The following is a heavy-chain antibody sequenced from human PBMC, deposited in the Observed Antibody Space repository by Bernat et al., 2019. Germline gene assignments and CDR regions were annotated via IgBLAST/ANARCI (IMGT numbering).Heavy chain of an antibody. D-gene: IGHD4-17*01. Sequence: VQLVESGGGVVQPGRSLRLSCAASGFTFSSYAMSWVRQAPGKGLEWVSAISGSGGSTYYADSVKGRFTISRDNSKNTLYLQMNSLRAEDTAVYYCAKDDSPSPPTPTHDYGDYGGFDYWGQGTLVTVSS. CDR1: GFTFSSYA. J-gene: IGHJ4*02. V-gene: IGHV3-23*04. CDR3: AKDDSPSPPTPTHDYGDYGGFDY. CDR2: ISGSGGST.